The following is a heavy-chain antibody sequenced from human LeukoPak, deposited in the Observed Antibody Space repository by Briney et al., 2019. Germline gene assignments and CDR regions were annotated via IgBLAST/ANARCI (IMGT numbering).Heavy chain of an antibody. Sequence: PSETLSLTCTVSSGSIRSYCSWIRQPPGKGLEWIGYIYYSGSTNYNPSLKSRVTISVDKSKNQFSLKLSSVTAADTAVYYCARSIFHDSSGYTLDYWGQGTLVTVSS. J-gene: IGHJ4*02. V-gene: IGHV4-59*12. CDR3: ARSIFHDSSGYTLDY. CDR2: IYYSGST. CDR1: SGSIRSY. D-gene: IGHD3-22*01.